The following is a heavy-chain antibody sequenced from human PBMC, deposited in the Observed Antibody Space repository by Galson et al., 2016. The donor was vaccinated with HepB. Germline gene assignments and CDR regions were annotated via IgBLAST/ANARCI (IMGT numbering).Heavy chain of an antibody. CDR1: GASINSNNW. CDR3: ANVRAGCSSTSCYFDS. CDR2: IYHSGTT. J-gene: IGHJ4*02. V-gene: IGHV4-4*02. D-gene: IGHD2-2*01. Sequence: ATLSLTCAVSGASINSNNWWTWVRQTPGEGPEWIGEIYHSGTTYYNPSLQSRVTISLDTSKNQFSLRLTSVTAADTAIYYCANVRAGCSSTSCYFDSWGQGTLVTVSS.